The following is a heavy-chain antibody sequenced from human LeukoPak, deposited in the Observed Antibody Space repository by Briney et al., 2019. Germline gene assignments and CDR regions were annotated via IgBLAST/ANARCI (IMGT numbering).Heavy chain of an antibody. CDR3: ANAIRVQYYYGMDV. V-gene: IGHV3-30*18. Sequence: GGSLRLSCAASGFTFSSYGMHWVRQAPGKGLEWVAVIAYDGSNKYYADSVKGRFTISRDNSKNTLYLQMNSLRAEDTAVYYCANAIRVQYYYGMDVWGQGTTVTVSS. CDR2: IAYDGSNK. CDR1: GFTFSSYG. J-gene: IGHJ6*02. D-gene: IGHD3-3*02.